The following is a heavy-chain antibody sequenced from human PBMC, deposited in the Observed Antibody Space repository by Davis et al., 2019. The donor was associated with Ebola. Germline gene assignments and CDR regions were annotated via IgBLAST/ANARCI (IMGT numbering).Heavy chain of an antibody. CDR2: IYYSGST. Sequence: MPSETLSLTCTVSGGSISSSSYYWGWIRQPPGKGLEWIGSIYYSGSTNYNPSLKSRVTISVDTSKNQFSLKLSSVTAADTAVYYCARDRGEHYDFWSGYHYGMDVWGQGTTVTVSS. D-gene: IGHD3-3*01. CDR1: GGSISSSSYY. CDR3: ARDRGEHYDFWSGYHYGMDV. V-gene: IGHV4-39*07. J-gene: IGHJ6*02.